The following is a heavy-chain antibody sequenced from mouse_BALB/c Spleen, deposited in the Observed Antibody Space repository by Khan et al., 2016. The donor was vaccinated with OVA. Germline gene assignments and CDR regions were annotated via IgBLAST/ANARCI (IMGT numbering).Heavy chain of an antibody. Sequence: VQLQQSGAELARPGASVKMSCKPSGYTFTSYTIHWIKLRPGQGLEWIGYINPNNGYTNYNQKFKDKATLTADKSSTTVYMPLSSLTSDDSAFYNWVRDGAYYRNDGGFAYWGQGTLVTVSA. V-gene: IGHV1-4*01. J-gene: IGHJ3*01. CDR1: GYTFTSYT. D-gene: IGHD2-14*01. CDR2: INPNNGYT. CDR3: VRDGAYYRNDGGFAY.